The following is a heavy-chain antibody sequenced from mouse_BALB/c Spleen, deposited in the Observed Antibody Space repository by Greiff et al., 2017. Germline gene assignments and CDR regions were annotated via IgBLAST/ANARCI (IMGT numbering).Heavy chain of an antibody. CDR2: ISSGGSYT. V-gene: IGHV5-6*01. CDR1: GFTFSSYG. CDR3: ARHGGHFDY. J-gene: IGHJ2*01. D-gene: IGHD1-1*02. Sequence: EVMLVESGGDLVKPGGSLKLSCAASGFTFSSYGMSWVRQTPDKRLEWVATISSGGSYTYYPDSVKGRFTISRDNAKNTLYLQMSSLKSEDTAMYYCARHGGHFDYWGQGTTRTVSS.